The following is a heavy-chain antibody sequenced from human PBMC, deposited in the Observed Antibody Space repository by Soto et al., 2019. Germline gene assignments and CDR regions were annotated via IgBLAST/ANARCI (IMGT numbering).Heavy chain of an antibody. CDR3: ARGVIYSSSWYGMYNWFDP. J-gene: IGHJ5*02. CDR2: IYYSGST. V-gene: IGHV4-31*03. D-gene: IGHD6-13*01. CDR1: GGSISSSSYY. Sequence: SETLSLTCTVSGGSISSSSYYWGWIRQPPGKGLEWIGYIYYSGSTYYNPSLKSRVTISVDTSKNQFSLKLSSVTAADTAVYYCARGVIYSSSWYGMYNWFDPWGQGTLVTVSS.